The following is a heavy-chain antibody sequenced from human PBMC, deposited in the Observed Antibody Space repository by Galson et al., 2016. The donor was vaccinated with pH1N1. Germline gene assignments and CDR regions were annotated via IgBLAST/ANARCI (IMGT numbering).Heavy chain of an antibody. V-gene: IGHV3-30-3*01. Sequence: SLRLSCAASGFTFSVFAMHWVRQAPGEGLEWVAVISSSGDNRFYADSVKGRFTISRDSSKNTLYLQMNNLRREDTAFYYCARVRSSGYNYAQHFVDWGQGTRVTVSS. CDR3: ARVRSSGYNYAQHFVD. CDR2: ISSSGDNR. J-gene: IGHJ4*02. CDR1: GFTFSVFA. D-gene: IGHD3-22*01.